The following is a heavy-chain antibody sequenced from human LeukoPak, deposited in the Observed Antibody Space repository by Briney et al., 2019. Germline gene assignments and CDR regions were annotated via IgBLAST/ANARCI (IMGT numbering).Heavy chain of an antibody. D-gene: IGHD3-22*01. Sequence: GGSLRLSCAASGFTFSTYAMSWVRQAPGKGLEWVSTVSTSGRSTYYADSVKGRFTISRDNSKNTLYLQMNSLRAEDTAVYYCAKDGDYYDSSGYYRASPALGYWGQGTLVTVSS. CDR3: AKDGDYYDSSGYYRASPALGY. V-gene: IGHV3-23*01. J-gene: IGHJ4*02. CDR1: GFTFSTYA. CDR2: VSTSGRST.